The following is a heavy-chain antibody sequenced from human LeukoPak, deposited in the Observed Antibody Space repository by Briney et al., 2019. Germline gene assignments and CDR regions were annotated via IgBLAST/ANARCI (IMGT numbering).Heavy chain of an antibody. J-gene: IGHJ4*02. V-gene: IGHV3-30*02. CDR1: GFTFRNYA. CDR2: TNYDGSDR. CDR3: AKDLPDRYSLEY. D-gene: IGHD2-15*01. Sequence: GGSLRLSCAASGFTFRNYAMYWVRQAPGKGLEWVAFTNYDGSDRCYADSVKGRFTVSRDNPKNTLYLQMNSLRTEDTAVYYCAKDLPDRYSLEYWGQGTMVTVPS.